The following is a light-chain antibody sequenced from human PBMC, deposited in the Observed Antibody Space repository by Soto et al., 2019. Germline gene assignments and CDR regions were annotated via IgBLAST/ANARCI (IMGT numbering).Light chain of an antibody. CDR2: GNS. Sequence: QSVLTQPPSVSGAPGQRVTISCTGSSSNIGAGYDVHWYQQLPGTAPKLLIYGNSNRPSGVPDRFSGSKSGTSASLAITGLQAEDEADYYCQSYDSSLSVFGTGTKRTVL. CDR3: QSYDSSLSV. CDR1: SSNIGAGYD. V-gene: IGLV1-40*01. J-gene: IGLJ1*01.